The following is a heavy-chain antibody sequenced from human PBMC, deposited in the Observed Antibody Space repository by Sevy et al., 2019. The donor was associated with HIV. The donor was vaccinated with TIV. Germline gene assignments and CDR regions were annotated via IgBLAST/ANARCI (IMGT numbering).Heavy chain of an antibody. V-gene: IGHV1-46*01. Sequence: ATVKVSCKASGDTFTNNYIHWVRQAPGQGLEWMGMVDPSAGNTTYAQKFQGRVTMTRDTSTSILYMELSSLRSEDTAVYYCVRADPDQHFDSWGQGTLVTVSS. J-gene: IGHJ4*02. CDR3: VRADPDQHFDS. CDR1: GDTFTNNY. CDR2: VDPSAGNT.